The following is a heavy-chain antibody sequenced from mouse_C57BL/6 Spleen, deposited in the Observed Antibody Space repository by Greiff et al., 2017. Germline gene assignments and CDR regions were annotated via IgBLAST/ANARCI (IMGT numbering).Heavy chain of an antibody. CDR2: ISDGGSYT. CDR1: GFTFSSYA. J-gene: IGHJ2*01. D-gene: IGHD1-1*01. Sequence: DVQLVESGGGLVKPGGSLKLSCAASGFTFSSYAMSWVRQTPEKRLEWVATISDGGSYTYYPDNVKGRFTISRDNAKNNLYLQMSHLKSEDTAMYYCARETYYGSSPFDYWGQGTTLTVSS. CDR3: ARETYYGSSPFDY. V-gene: IGHV5-4*01.